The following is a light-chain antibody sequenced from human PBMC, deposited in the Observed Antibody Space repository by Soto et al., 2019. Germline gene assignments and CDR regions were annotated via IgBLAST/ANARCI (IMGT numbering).Light chain of an antibody. Sequence: QSALTQPASVSGSPGQSITISCTGASGDVGGHDYVSWYQQHPGKAPKLMIYDVSNRPSGVSNRFSGSKSGNTASLTISGIQAEDEADYYCCSCPRSSPLYVFGTGTKVTVL. CDR2: DVS. CDR1: SGDVGGHDY. J-gene: IGLJ1*01. CDR3: CSCPRSSPLYV. V-gene: IGLV2-14*01.